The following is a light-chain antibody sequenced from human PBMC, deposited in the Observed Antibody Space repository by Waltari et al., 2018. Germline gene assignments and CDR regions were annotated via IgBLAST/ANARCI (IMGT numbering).Light chain of an antibody. CDR2: DVS. CDR1: SSDVGGYNY. Sequence: QSALTQPASVSGSPGQSITISCTGSSSDVGGYNYVSWLQQHPGKVPKFIIYDVSKRPSGVSDRFSGSKSGNTASLTISGLQAEDEADYYCSSHTASSSLVFGGGTKLTVL. V-gene: IGLV2-14*01. CDR3: SSHTASSSLV. J-gene: IGLJ2*01.